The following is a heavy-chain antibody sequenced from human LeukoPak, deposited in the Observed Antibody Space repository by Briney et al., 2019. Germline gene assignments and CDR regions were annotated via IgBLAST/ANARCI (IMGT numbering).Heavy chain of an antibody. V-gene: IGHV4-59*01. CDR2: IYYSGST. D-gene: IGHD2-15*01. CDR3: ARGEGGTGAFDI. J-gene: IGHJ3*02. CDR1: GGSISSYY. Sequence: SETLSLTCTVSGGSISSYYWSWIRQPPGKGLEWIGYIYYSGSTNYNPSLKSRVTISVDTSKNQFSLKLSSVTAADTAVYYCARGEGGTGAFDIWGQGTMVTVSS.